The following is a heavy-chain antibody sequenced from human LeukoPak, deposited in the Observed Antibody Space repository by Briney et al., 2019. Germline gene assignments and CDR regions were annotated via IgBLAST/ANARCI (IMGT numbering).Heavy chain of an antibody. V-gene: IGHV4-34*01. Sequence: PSETLSLTCAVYGGSFSGYYWSWIRQPPGKGLEWIGEINHSGSTNYNPSLKSRVTISVDTSKNQFSLKLSSVTAADTAVYYCARYYGSGSFNWFDPWGQGTLATVSS. CDR1: GGSFSGYY. J-gene: IGHJ5*02. D-gene: IGHD3-10*01. CDR2: INHSGST. CDR3: ARYYGSGSFNWFDP.